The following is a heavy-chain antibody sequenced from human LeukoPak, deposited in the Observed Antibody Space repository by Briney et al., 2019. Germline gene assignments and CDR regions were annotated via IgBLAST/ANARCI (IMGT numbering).Heavy chain of an antibody. CDR3: ARGRSGWYHNFDY. CDR1: GFNFNNYG. CDR2: ITSSSSYI. J-gene: IGHJ4*02. Sequence: GGSLRLSCAASGFNFNNYGMSWVRQAPEKGLEWVSSITSSSSYIYYADSVKGRFTISRDNAKNSLYLQMNSLRAEDTAVYYCARGRSGWYHNFDYWGQGTLVTVSS. V-gene: IGHV3-21*01. D-gene: IGHD6-19*01.